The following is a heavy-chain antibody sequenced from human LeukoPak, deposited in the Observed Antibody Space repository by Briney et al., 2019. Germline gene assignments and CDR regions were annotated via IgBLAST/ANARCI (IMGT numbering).Heavy chain of an antibody. CDR3: ARSPGISSGYYYYFDY. Sequence: GGSLRLSCAASGFTFSSYWMTWVRQGPGKGLEWVANIKPDGSLIYYVDSVKGRFTISRDNAKNSLYLQMNSLRAEDTAVYYCARSPGISSGYYYYFDYWGQGTLVTVSS. CDR2: IKPDGSLI. D-gene: IGHD3-22*01. V-gene: IGHV3-7*01. CDR1: GFTFSSYW. J-gene: IGHJ4*02.